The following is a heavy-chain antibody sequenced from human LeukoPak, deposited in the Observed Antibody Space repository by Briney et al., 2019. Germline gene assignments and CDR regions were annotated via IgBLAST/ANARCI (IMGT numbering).Heavy chain of an antibody. V-gene: IGHV4-34*01. CDR3: ARGTGSGSYLGTKRESNYRRYYYGMDV. D-gene: IGHD3-10*01. Sequence: SETLSLTCAVYGGSFSGYYWSWIRQPPGKGPEWIGEINHSGSTNYNPSLKSRVTISVDTSKNQFSLKLSSVTAADTAVYYCARGTGSGSYLGTKRESNYRRYYYGMDVWGKGTTVTVSS. CDR1: GGSFSGYY. J-gene: IGHJ6*04. CDR2: INHSGST.